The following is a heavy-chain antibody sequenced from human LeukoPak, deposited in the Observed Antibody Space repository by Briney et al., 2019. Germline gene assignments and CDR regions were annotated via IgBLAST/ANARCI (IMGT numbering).Heavy chain of an antibody. V-gene: IGHV3-74*01. J-gene: IGHJ5*02. CDR1: GFTFSNYW. D-gene: IGHD3-10*01. CDR2: INSDGSST. CDR3: ARGLYYYGSGGNWFDP. Sequence: GGSLRLSCAASGFTFSNYWMHWVRQAPGKGLVWVSRINSDGSSTNYADSVKGRFTISRDNAKNTLYLQMNSLRAEDTAAYYCARGLYYYGSGGNWFDPWGQGTLVTVSS.